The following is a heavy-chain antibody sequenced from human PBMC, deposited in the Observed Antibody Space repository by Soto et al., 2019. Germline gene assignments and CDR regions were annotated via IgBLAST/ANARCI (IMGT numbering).Heavy chain of an antibody. CDR1: GFTFSNAW. CDR3: TTDPLPTIKNWFDP. J-gene: IGHJ5*02. D-gene: IGHD3-9*01. CDR2: IKSKTDGGTT. Sequence: VQLVESGGGLVKPGGSLRLSCAASGFTFSNAWMNWVRQAPGKGLEWVGRIKSKTDGGTTDYAAPVKGRFTISRDDSKNTLYLQMNSLKTEDTAVYYCTTDPLPTIKNWFDPWGQGTLVTVSS. V-gene: IGHV3-15*07.